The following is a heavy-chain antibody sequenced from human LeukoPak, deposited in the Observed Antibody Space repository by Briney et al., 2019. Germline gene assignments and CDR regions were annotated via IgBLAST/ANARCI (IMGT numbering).Heavy chain of an antibody. V-gene: IGHV1-69*05. J-gene: IGHJ4*02. CDR3: ARDYYDSRFRVY. Sequence: ASVKVSCEASGGTFSSYAISWVRQAPGQGLEWMGRIIPIFGTANYALKFHGRVTIPTDESTSTAYMELSSLRSEDTAVYYCARDYYDSRFRVYWGQGTLVTVSS. CDR1: GGTFSSYA. D-gene: IGHD3-22*01. CDR2: IIPIFGTA.